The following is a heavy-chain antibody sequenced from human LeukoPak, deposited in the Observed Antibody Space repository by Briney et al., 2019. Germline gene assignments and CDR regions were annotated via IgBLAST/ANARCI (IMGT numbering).Heavy chain of an antibody. CDR2: IYYSGST. Sequence: PSETLSLTCTVSGGSIGSYYWSWIRQPPGKGLEWIGYIYYSGSTNYNPSLKSRVTISVDTSKNQFSLKLSSVTAADTAVYYCARIGNGYFDYWGQGTLVTVSS. D-gene: IGHD4-23*01. CDR3: ARIGNGYFDY. CDR1: GGSIGSYY. J-gene: IGHJ4*02. V-gene: IGHV4-59*01.